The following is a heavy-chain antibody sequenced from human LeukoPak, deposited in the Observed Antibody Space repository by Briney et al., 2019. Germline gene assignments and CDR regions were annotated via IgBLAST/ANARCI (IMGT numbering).Heavy chain of an antibody. Sequence: PSETLSLTCTVSGGSISSYYWSWIRQPAGKGLEWIGRIYTSGSTNYNPSLKSQVTMSVDTSKNQFSLKLSSVTAADTAVYYCARDGTMVRGVIIGVSAFDIWGQGTMVTVTS. V-gene: IGHV4-4*07. CDR3: ARDGTMVRGVIIGVSAFDI. CDR2: IYTSGST. CDR1: GGSISSYY. J-gene: IGHJ3*02. D-gene: IGHD3-10*01.